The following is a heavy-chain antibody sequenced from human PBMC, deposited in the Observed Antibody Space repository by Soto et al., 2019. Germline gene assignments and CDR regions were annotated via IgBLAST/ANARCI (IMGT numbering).Heavy chain of an antibody. CDR1: GFTFSSYG. D-gene: IGHD3-22*01. CDR3: ARSHYYDSSVSYYYGMDV. CDR2: IWYDGSNK. V-gene: IGHV3-33*01. Sequence: PGGSLRLSCAASGFTFSSYGMHWVHQAPGKGLEWVAVIWYDGSNKYYADSVKGRFTISRDNSKNTLYLQMNSLRAEDTAVYYCARSHYYDSSVSYYYGMDVWGQGTTVTVSS. J-gene: IGHJ6*02.